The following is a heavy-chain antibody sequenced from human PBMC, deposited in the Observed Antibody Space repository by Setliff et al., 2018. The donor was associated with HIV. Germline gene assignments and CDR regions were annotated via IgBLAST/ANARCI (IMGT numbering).Heavy chain of an antibody. CDR1: GFTFSAHQ. CDR3: ARDWNGDGRSIDS. D-gene: IGHD1-1*01. CDR2: IKADGTDK. V-gene: IGHV3-7*03. J-gene: IGHJ5*01. Sequence: GESLKISCAASGFTFSAHQMSWVRQPPGKGLEWVANIKADGTDKYYVDSVKGRFAISRDNSKNSLYLQMNSLRAGDTAVYYCARDWNGDGRSIDSWGQGTLVTAPQ.